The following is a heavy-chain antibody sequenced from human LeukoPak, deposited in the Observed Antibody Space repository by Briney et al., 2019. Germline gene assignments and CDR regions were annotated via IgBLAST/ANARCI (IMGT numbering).Heavy chain of an antibody. CDR3: ARDPSLAGFDY. J-gene: IGHJ4*02. CDR1: GYTFTSYA. V-gene: IGHV1-3*01. D-gene: IGHD6-19*01. CDR2: INAGNGNT. Sequence: ASVKVSCKASGYTFTSYALHWVRQAPGQRLEWMGWINAGNGNTKYSQKFQGRVTIARDTSASTAYTELSSLRSEDTAVYYCARDPSLAGFDYWGQGTLVTVSS.